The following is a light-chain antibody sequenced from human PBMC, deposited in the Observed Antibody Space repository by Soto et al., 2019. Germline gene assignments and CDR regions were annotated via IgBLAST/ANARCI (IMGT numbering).Light chain of an antibody. J-gene: IGLJ3*02. V-gene: IGLV1-40*01. Sequence: QSVLTQPPSVSGAPGQRVTISCTGSSSNIGADYDVHWYQQLPGTAPKLLIYGNSNRPSGVPDRFSGSKSGTSASLAITGLQDEDEADYYCQSYDSSLSAVVFGGGTQLTV. CDR1: SSNIGADYD. CDR2: GNS. CDR3: QSYDSSLSAVV.